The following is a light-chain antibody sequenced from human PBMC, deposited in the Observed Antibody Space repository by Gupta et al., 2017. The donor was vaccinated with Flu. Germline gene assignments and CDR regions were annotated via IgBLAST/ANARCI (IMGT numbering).Light chain of an antibody. J-gene: IGKJ1*01. V-gene: IGKV4-1*01. Sequence: DIVMTQSPDSLSVSLGERATINCKSSQSVLNSGNNKNYLAWYQQRPVQPPKVLFYWASTRESGVPDRFSGSGSGTDFTLTITSLQAEDVAVYYCQQDHDTPRTFGQGTKVEIK. CDR2: WAS. CDR3: QQDHDTPRT. CDR1: QSVLNSGNNKNY.